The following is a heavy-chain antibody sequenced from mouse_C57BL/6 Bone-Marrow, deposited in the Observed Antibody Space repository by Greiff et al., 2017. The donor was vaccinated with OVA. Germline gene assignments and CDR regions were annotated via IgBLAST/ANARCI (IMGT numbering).Heavy chain of an antibody. Sequence: VQLQQSGAELARPGASVKLSCKASGYTFTSYGISWVKQRTGQGLEWIGEIYPRSGNTYYNEKFKGKATLTADKSSSTAYMELRSLTSEDSAVYFCARPTTMAPTRYWYFDVWGTGTTVTVSS. V-gene: IGHV1-81*01. D-gene: IGHD2-1*01. CDR3: ARPTTMAPTRYWYFDV. CDR1: GYTFTSYG. CDR2: IYPRSGNT. J-gene: IGHJ1*03.